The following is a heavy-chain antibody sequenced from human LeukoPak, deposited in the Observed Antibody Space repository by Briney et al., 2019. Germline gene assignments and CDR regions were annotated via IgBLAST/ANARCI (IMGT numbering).Heavy chain of an antibody. CDR1: GFNFVTYC. J-gene: IGHJ6*03. V-gene: IGHV3-7*01. CDR3: AKDRCSNGIGCYYYYMDV. Sequence: GGSLRLSCAASGFNFVTYCMSWVRQAPGKGLEWVANIKQDGSEKYYVDSVKGRFTISRDNARNSLFLQMNSLRAEDTAVYYCAKDRCSNGIGCYYYYMDVWGKGTTVTISS. D-gene: IGHD2-8*01. CDR2: IKQDGSEK.